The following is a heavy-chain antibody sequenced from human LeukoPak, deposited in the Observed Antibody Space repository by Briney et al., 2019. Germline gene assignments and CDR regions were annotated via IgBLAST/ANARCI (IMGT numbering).Heavy chain of an antibody. V-gene: IGHV4-59*01. D-gene: IGHD1-1*01. CDR1: GGSISSYY. J-gene: IGHJ4*02. Sequence: SETLSLTCTVSGGSISSYYWSWIRQPPGKGLEWIGYIYYSGSTNYNPSLKSRVTISVDTSKNQFSLKLSSVTAADTAVYCCASTGIYDSWGQGTLVTVSS. CDR2: IYYSGST. CDR3: ASTGIYDS.